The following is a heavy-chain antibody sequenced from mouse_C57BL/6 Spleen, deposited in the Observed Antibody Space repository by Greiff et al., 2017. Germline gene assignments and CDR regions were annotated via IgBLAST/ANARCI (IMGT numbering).Heavy chain of an antibody. CDR2: IDPSDSET. V-gene: IGHV1-52*01. D-gene: IGHD2-4*01. CDR1: GYTFTSYW. CDR3: ARPMDDYYYYAMDY. J-gene: IGHJ4*01. Sequence: QVQLQQPGAELVRPGSSVKLSCKASGYTFTSYWMHWVKQRPIQGLEWIGNIDPSDSETHYNQKFKDKATLTVDKSSSTAYMQLSSLTSEDSAVYYCARPMDDYYYYAMDYWGQGTSVTVSS.